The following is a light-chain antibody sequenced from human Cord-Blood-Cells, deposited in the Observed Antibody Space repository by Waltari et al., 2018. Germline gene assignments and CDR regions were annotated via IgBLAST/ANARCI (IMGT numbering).Light chain of an antibody. CDR2: EVS. J-gene: IGLJ3*02. CDR1: SSAVGGSTS. CDR3: SSYAGSNNLV. V-gene: IGLV2-8*01. Sequence: QSALTQPPSASGSPGQSVTIPCTGTSSAVGGSTSFSWYHQHPGKAPKLMIYEVSKRPSGVPDRFSGSKSGNTASLTVSGLQAEDEADYYCSSYAGSNNLVFGGGTKLTVL.